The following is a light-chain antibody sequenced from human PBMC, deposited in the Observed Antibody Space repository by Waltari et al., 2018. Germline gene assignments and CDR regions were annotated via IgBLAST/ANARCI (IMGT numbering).Light chain of an antibody. CDR1: NSDVGDFDF. Sequence: QSALTQPASVSGSPGQSITISCTGTNSDVGDFDFVSWYQQHPGEAPKLVIYDVSNRPSGVSHRFSGSKSRNTASLAISGLQAEDVADYYCSSYTASRALEVLFGGGTKLTVL. CDR3: SSYTASRALEVL. V-gene: IGLV2-14*03. J-gene: IGLJ2*01. CDR2: DVS.